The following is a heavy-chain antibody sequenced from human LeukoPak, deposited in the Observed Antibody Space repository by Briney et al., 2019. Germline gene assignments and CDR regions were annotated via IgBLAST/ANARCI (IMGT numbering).Heavy chain of an antibody. D-gene: IGHD6-19*01. V-gene: IGHV3-21*04. J-gene: IGHJ3*02. CDR3: AKDHGRIAVDKDAFDI. CDR2: ISDTGYYI. Sequence: GGSLRLSCAASGFTFSRYSMNRVRQAPGKGLEWVSSISDTGYYIYYADSVKGWFTISRDNSKNTLYLQMNSLRAEDTAVYYCAKDHGRIAVDKDAFDIWGQGTMVTVSS. CDR1: GFTFSRYS.